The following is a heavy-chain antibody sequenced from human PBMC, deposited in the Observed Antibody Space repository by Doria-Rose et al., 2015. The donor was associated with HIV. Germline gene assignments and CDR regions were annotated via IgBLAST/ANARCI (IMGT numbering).Heavy chain of an antibody. CDR2: ISYDGTNK. CDR1: GFTFSSYA. Sequence: QVQLVQSGGGVVQPGRSLRLSCAASGFTFSSYAMHWVRPAPGKGLEWVAVISYDGTNKYYSDSVKGRFTISRDNSRFTLYLQMNNLRAEDTAVYYCARYWDDYGDVHYWGQGTLVSVSS. CDR3: ARYWDDYGDVHY. V-gene: IGHV3-30-3*01. J-gene: IGHJ4*02. D-gene: IGHD4-17*01.